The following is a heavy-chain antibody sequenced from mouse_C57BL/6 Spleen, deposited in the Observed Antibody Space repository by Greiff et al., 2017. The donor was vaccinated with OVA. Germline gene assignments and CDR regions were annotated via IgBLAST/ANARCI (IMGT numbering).Heavy chain of an antibody. V-gene: IGHV1-82*01. CDR3: ARDYYCSSLYAMDD. D-gene: IGHD1-1*01. Sequence: VHLVESGPELVKPGASVKISCKASGYAFSSSWLNWVKQRPGKGLEWIGRIYPGDGDTNSNGKFKGKATLTADKSSSTAYMQLSILTSVDSAVYFGARDYYCSSLYAMDDWGQGTSVTVSS. CDR1: GYAFSSSW. J-gene: IGHJ4*01. CDR2: IYPGDGDT.